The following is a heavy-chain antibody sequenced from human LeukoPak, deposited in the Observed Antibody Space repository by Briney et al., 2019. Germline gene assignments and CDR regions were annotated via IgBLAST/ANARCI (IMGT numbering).Heavy chain of an antibody. CDR2: IKQDGSEK. CDR3: ARILDSAWGELGY. CDR1: GFTFSSYW. D-gene: IGHD6-19*01. J-gene: IGHJ4*02. V-gene: IGHV3-7*01. Sequence: GGSLRLSCAASGFTFSSYWMSWVRQAPGKGLEWVANIKQDGSEKHYVDSVKGRFTISRDNSKNTLYLQMNSLRAEDTAVYYCARILDSAWGELGYWGQGTLVTVSS.